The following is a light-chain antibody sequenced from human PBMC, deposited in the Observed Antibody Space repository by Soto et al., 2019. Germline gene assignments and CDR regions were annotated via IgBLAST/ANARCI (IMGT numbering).Light chain of an antibody. Sequence: IRRAQSTSTLSASVGDTVTFTCRASQSVSGWLAWYQQKPGKVPKRLIYAASSLQSGVPSRFSGSGSGTEFILTISSLQSEDFATYYCQHSSRFPLTFAQGTRLEIK. CDR2: AAS. J-gene: IGKJ5*01. CDR3: QHSSRFPLT. CDR1: QSVSGW. V-gene: IGKV1-5*01.